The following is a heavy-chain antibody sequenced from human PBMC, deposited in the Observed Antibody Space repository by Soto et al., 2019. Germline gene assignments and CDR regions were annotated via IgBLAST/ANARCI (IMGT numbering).Heavy chain of an antibody. CDR3: ARYSIVVVVAATDAFDI. V-gene: IGHV3-11*01. J-gene: IGHJ3*02. CDR2: ISSSGSTI. CDR1: GFTFSDYY. D-gene: IGHD2-15*01. Sequence: GGSLRLSCAASGFTFSDYYMSWIRQAPGKGLEWVSYISSSGSTIYYADSVKGRFTISRDNAKKSLYLQMNSLRADDTAVYYCARYSIVVVVAATDAFDIWGQGTMVTVSS.